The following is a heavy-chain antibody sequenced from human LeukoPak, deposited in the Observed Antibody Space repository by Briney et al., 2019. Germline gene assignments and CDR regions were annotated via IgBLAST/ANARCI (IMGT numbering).Heavy chain of an antibody. J-gene: IGHJ3*02. CDR3: AKIRSNLGYCSSTSCRGDAFDI. D-gene: IGHD2-2*01. CDR2: IRYDGSNK. V-gene: IGHV3-30*02. Sequence: GGSLRLPCGASVFTFSRYCMHWVRQAPGKGLEWVAFIRYDGSNKYYADSVKGRFTISRDNSKNTLYLQMNSLRAEDTAVYYCAKIRSNLGYCSSTSCRGDAFDIWGQGTMVTVSS. CDR1: VFTFSRYC.